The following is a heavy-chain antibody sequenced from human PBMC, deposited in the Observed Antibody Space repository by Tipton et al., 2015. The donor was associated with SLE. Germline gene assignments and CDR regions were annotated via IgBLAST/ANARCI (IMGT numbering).Heavy chain of an antibody. J-gene: IGHJ4*02. CDR1: GYTFTGYF. V-gene: IGHV1-2*02. Sequence: QVQLVQSGADVKKPGASAKVSCKASGYTFTGYFIHWVRQAPGQGLEWMGWINPITGGTQYAQKFQGRVTMTRDTSISTAYMEVSRLTSDDTAVYYCSTLAASFNRNYWGQGTLVTVSS. CDR2: INPITGGT. CDR3: STLAASFNRNY. D-gene: IGHD1-14*01.